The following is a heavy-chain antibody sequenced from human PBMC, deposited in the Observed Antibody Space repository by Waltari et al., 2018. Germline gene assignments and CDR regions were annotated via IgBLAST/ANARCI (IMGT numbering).Heavy chain of an antibody. J-gene: IGHJ5*02. CDR1: GYTFTHYD. V-gene: IGHV1-8*01. CDR3: ARGAAPGKGAHWFDP. Sequence: QVQLVQSGAEVRKPGASVKVSCKASGYTFTHYDINWVRQGTGQGLEWMGWRNPNSGNTGYAQSFQDRLIMTTDTSRNTAYMELRGLTSDDTAVYYCARGAAPGKGAHWFDPWGQGTLVIVSS. D-gene: IGHD6-13*01. CDR2: RNPNSGNT.